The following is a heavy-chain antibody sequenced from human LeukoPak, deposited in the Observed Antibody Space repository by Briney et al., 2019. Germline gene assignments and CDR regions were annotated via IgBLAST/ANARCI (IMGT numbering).Heavy chain of an antibody. J-gene: IGHJ4*02. Sequence: GGSLRLSCAASGFTFSNAWMSWVRQAPGKGLEWVGRIKSKTDGGTTDYAAPVKGRFTISRDDSKNTLYLQMNSLKTEDTAVYYCTTDMLLYYYDSSGYPYWGQGTLVTVSS. CDR1: GFTFSNAW. D-gene: IGHD3-22*01. V-gene: IGHV3-15*01. CDR2: IKSKTDGGTT. CDR3: TTDMLLYYYDSSGYPY.